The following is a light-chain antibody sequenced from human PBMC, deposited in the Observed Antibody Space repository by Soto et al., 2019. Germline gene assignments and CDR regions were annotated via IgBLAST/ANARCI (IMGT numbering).Light chain of an antibody. CDR1: QSVTFN. J-gene: IGKJ1*01. CDR3: QQYIDWPRT. Sequence: EIVMTQSPATLSVSPGERATLSCRASQSVTFNLAWYQQKPGQAPSLLIYGISTRATGVPDRFSGSGSGTEFTLTISSLQSEDFAVYYCQQYIDWPRTFGQGTKVEIK. CDR2: GIS. V-gene: IGKV3-15*01.